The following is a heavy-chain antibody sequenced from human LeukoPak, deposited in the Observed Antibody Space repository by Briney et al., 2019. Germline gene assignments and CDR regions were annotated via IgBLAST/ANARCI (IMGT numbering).Heavy chain of an antibody. CDR2: ISGSGGST. CDR1: GFTFSSYG. J-gene: IGHJ4*02. CDR3: AKEAEYDILTGYPFDY. Sequence: GGTLRLSCAASGFTFSSYGMSWVRQAPGKGLEWVSAISGSGGSTYYADSVKGRFTISRDNSKNTLYLQMNSLRAEDTAVYYCAKEAEYDILTGYPFDYWGQGTLVTVSS. V-gene: IGHV3-23*01. D-gene: IGHD3-9*01.